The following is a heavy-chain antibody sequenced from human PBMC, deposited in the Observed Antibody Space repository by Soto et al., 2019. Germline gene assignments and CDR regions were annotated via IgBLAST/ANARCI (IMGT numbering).Heavy chain of an antibody. CDR2: IIPIFGTA. D-gene: IGHD6-13*01. J-gene: IGHJ1*01. V-gene: IGHV1-69*01. Sequence: QVQLVQSGAEVKKPGSSVKVSCEASGGTFSSYAISWVRQAPGQGLEWMGGIIPIFGTANYAQKFQGRVTITADESTSTAYMELSSLRSEDTAVYNCATSSKAVARDTEFFQHWGQGTLVTVSS. CDR3: ATSSKAVARDTEFFQH. CDR1: GGTFSSYA.